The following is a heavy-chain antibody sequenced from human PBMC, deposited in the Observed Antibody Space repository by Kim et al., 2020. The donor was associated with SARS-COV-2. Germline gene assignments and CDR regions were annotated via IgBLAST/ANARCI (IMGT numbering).Heavy chain of an antibody. V-gene: IGHV3-48*02. CDR3: ARGYSTGWYYWYFDL. Sequence: DSVQGRFTISRDNAKNSLYLQMNSLRDEDTAVYYCARGYSTGWYYWYFDLWGRGTLVTVSS. J-gene: IGHJ2*01. D-gene: IGHD6-19*01.